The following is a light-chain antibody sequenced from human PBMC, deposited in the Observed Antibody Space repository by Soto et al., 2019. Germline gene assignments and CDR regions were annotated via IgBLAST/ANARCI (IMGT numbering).Light chain of an antibody. V-gene: IGLV1-40*01. CDR2: GNS. CDR3: QSYDSSLSGHYV. Sequence: QSVLTQPPSVCGAPGQRVTISCTGSSSNIGAGYDVHWYQQLPGTAPKLLIYGNSNRPSGVPDRFSGSKSGTSASLAITGLQAEDEADYYCQSYDSSLSGHYVFGTGTKVTVL. CDR1: SSNIGAGYD. J-gene: IGLJ1*01.